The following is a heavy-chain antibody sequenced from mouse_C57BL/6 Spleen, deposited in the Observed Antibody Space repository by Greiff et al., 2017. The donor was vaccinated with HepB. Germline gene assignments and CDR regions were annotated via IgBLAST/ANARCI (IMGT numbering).Heavy chain of an antibody. CDR3: TIYDGYYRFAY. V-gene: IGHV6-6*01. D-gene: IGHD2-3*01. CDR2: IRNKANNHAT. CDR1: GFTFSDAW. Sequence: EVQGVESGGGLVQPGGSMKLSCAASGFTFSDAWMDWVRQSPEKGLEWVAEIRNKANNHATYYAESVKGRFTISRDDSKSSVYLQMNSLRAEDTGIYYCTIYDGYYRFAYWGQGTLVTVSA. J-gene: IGHJ3*01.